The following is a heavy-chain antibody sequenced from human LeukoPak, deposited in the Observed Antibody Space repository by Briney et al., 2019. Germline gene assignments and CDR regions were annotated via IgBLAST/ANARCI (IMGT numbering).Heavy chain of an antibody. D-gene: IGHD4-17*01. J-gene: IGHJ4*02. CDR1: GYTFTSYD. V-gene: IGHV1-8*01. CDR2: MNPNSGNT. CDR3: ASGRGMTTVTTRSWALDY. Sequence: ASVKVSCKASGYTFTSYDINWVRQATGQRLEWMGWMNPNSGNTGYAQKFQGRVTITRDTSISTAYMELSSLRSEDTAVYYCASGRGMTTVTTRSWALDYWGQGTLVTVSS.